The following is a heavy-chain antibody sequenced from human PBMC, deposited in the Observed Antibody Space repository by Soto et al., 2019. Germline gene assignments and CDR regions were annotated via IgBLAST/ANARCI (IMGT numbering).Heavy chain of an antibody. J-gene: IGHJ6*02. CDR3: ASSGRDLGSSSPKGKNYYSYYGLDV. V-gene: IGHV4-59*01. CDR1: GGSISSYY. CDR2: IYYSGNT. Sequence: QVQLQESGPGLVKPSETQSLTCSVSGGSISSYYWSWIRQPPGKGLEWIGYIYYSGNTNYNPSLKSRVTISVDTSKNQVSLKVYSVTAADTALYYCASSGRDLGSSSPKGKNYYSYYGLDVWGQGTTVTVSS. D-gene: IGHD6-13*01.